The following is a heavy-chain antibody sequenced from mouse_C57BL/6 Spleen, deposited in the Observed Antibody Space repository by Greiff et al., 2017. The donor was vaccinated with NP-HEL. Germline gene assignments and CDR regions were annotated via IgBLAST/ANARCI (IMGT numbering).Heavy chain of an antibody. D-gene: IGHD2-13*01. V-gene: IGHV1-50*01. CDR2: IDPSDSYT. CDR3: ARSTSYWYFDV. CDR1: GYTFTSYW. Sequence: QVQLKQPGAELVKPGASVKLSCKASGYTFTSYWMQWVKQRPGQGLEWIGEIDPSDSYTNYNQKFKGKATLTVDTSSSTAYMQLSSLTSEDSAVYYCARSTSYWYFDVWGTGTTVTVSS. J-gene: IGHJ1*03.